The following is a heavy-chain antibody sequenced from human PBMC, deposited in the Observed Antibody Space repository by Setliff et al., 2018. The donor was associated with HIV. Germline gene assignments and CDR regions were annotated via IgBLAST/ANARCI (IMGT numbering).Heavy chain of an antibody. Sequence: SETLSLTCAVSGYSISSGYYWGWIRQPPGKGLEWIGSLFYGGSTHYTPSLKSRVSVSVDTSKNQFSLRLSSVTAADTAVYYCARFDDNGYWVDLWGQGTLVTVSS. CDR1: GYSISSGYY. V-gene: IGHV4-38-2*01. J-gene: IGHJ4*02. CDR3: ARFDDNGYWVDL. D-gene: IGHD3-22*01. CDR2: LFYGGST.